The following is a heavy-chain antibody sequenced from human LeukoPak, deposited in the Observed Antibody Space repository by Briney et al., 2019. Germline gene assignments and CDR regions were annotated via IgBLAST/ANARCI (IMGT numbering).Heavy chain of an antibody. CDR3: ARGEGITMIVVVIGGGYMDV. Sequence: GGSLRLSCAASGFTFSSYSMNWVRQAPGKGLEWVSSISSSSSYIYYADSVKGRFTISRDNAKNSLYLQMNSLRAEDTAVYYCARGEGITMIVVVIGGGYMDVWGKGTTVTVSS. CDR1: GFTFSSYS. CDR2: ISSSSSYI. J-gene: IGHJ6*03. D-gene: IGHD3-22*01. V-gene: IGHV3-21*01.